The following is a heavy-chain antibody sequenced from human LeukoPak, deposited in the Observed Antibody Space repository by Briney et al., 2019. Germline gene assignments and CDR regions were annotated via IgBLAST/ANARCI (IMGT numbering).Heavy chain of an antibody. V-gene: IGHV3-11*04. CDR3: AREDGGDTFDI. CDR2: TSSSASSI. J-gene: IGHJ3*02. D-gene: IGHD2-15*01. CDR1: GFTFSDYY. Sequence: GGSLRLSCAASGFTFSDYYMSWMRQAPGKGLEWASYTSSSASSIYYADSVKGRFTISRDNAKNSLYLQMNSLRAEDTAVYYCAREDGGDTFDIWGQGTMVTVSS.